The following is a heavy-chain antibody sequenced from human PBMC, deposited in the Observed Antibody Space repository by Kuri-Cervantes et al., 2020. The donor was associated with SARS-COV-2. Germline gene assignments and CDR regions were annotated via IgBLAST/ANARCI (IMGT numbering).Heavy chain of an antibody. CDR2: IWSNGSNK. CDR3: VRDGDHWNFDY. J-gene: IGHJ4*02. CDR1: GFTFSYYG. Sequence: GESLKISCAASGFTFSYYGMHWVRQAPGKGLEWVALIWSNGSNKHYGDSVKGRLTLSRGNAKNMLFLQMNSLRAEDTAVYYCVRDGDHWNFDYWGQGTLVTVSS. D-gene: IGHD1-1*01. V-gene: IGHV3-33*01.